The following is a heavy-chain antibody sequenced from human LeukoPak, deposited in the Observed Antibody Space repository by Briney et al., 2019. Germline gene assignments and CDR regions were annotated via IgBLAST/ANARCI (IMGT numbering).Heavy chain of an antibody. J-gene: IGHJ4*02. Sequence: SETLSLTCTVSGYSISSGYYWGWIRQPPGKGLEWIGSIYHSGSTYYNPSLKSRVTISVDTSKNQFSLKLSSVTAADTAVYCCARKSSSWEFDYWGQGTLVTVSS. CDR2: IYHSGST. V-gene: IGHV4-38-2*02. D-gene: IGHD6-13*01. CDR1: GYSISSGYY. CDR3: ARKSSSWEFDY.